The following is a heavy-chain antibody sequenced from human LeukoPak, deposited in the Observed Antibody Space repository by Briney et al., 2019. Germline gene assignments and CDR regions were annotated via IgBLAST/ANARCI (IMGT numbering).Heavy chain of an antibody. CDR3: ARSLRYFDWQPSYYFDY. Sequence: GGSLRLSCAASGFTFSSYSMNWVRQAPGKGLEWVSSISSSSSYIYYADSVKGRFTISRDNAKNSPYLQMNSLRAEDTAVYYCARSLRYFDWQPSYYFDYWGQGTLVTVSS. CDR1: GFTFSSYS. J-gene: IGHJ4*02. V-gene: IGHV3-21*01. CDR2: ISSSSSYI. D-gene: IGHD3-9*01.